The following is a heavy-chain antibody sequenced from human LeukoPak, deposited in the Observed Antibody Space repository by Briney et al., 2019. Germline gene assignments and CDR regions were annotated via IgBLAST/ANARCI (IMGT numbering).Heavy chain of an antibody. V-gene: IGHV4-39*01. CDR1: GGSISSSSYY. CDR2: IYYSGNT. D-gene: IGHD6-13*01. J-gene: IGHJ5*02. CDR3: ASQETRYSIAASET. Sequence: SETLSLTCTVSGGSISSSSYYWGWIRQPPGKGLEWFGSIYYSGNTFYSPSLKSRVTISVDTSKNQFSLKLSSVTATDTAVYYCASQETRYSIAASETWGQGTLVTVSS.